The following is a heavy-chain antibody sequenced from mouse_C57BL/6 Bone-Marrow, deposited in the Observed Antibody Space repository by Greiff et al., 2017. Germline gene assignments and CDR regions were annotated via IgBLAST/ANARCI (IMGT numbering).Heavy chain of an antibody. V-gene: IGHV5-6*01. J-gene: IGHJ1*03. Sequence: EVQVVESGGDLVKPGGSLQLSCAASVFTFSSYGMSWVRQTPDKRLAWVATISSGGSYTYYPDSVKGRFTISRDNAKNTLYLQRSSLKAEDTAMYYCARDDYDGYFDVWGTGTTVTVSS. D-gene: IGHD2-4*01. CDR3: ARDDYDGYFDV. CDR1: VFTFSSYG. CDR2: ISSGGSYT.